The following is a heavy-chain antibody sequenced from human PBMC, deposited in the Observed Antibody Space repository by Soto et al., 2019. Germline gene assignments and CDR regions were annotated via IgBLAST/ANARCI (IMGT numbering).Heavy chain of an antibody. Sequence: QVQLQESGPGLVKPSQTLSLTCIVSGGSISSDDHYWSWIRQPPGKGLEWIGYIYYSGTTHSNPSLKXRXXXSXXTSKNQFSLQLTSVTAADTAVYYCATVRSRWNIDYWGQGTLVTVSS. CDR1: GGSISSDDHY. CDR2: IYYSGTT. D-gene: IGHD6-13*01. V-gene: IGHV4-30-4*01. J-gene: IGHJ4*02. CDR3: ATVRSRWNIDY.